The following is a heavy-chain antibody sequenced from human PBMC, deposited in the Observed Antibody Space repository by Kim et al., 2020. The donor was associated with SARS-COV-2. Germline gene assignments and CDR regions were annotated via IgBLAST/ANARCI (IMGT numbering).Heavy chain of an antibody. CDR2: IYYSGST. CDR3: ARPPTYDSSALQEDY. Sequence: SETLSLTCTVSGGSISSSSYYWGWIRQPPGKGLEWIGSIYYSGSTYYNPSLKSRVTISVDTSKNQFSLKLSSVTAADTAVYYCARPPTYDSSALQEDYWGQGTLVTVSS. V-gene: IGHV4-39*01. J-gene: IGHJ4*02. CDR1: GGSISSSSYY. D-gene: IGHD3-22*01.